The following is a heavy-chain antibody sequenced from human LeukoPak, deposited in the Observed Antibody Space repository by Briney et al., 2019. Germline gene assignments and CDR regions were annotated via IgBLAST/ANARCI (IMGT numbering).Heavy chain of an antibody. CDR1: GGSISSGSYY. D-gene: IGHD3-22*01. CDR3: ARGTIYDSSAPPVWYYYYGMDV. J-gene: IGHJ6*02. V-gene: IGHV4-61*02. Sequence: SETLSLTCTVSGGSISSGSYYWSWIRQPAGKGLEWIGRIYTSGSTNYNPSLKSRVTISVDTSKNQFSLKLSSVTAADTAVYYCARGTIYDSSAPPVWYYYYGMDVWGQGTTVTVSS. CDR2: IYTSGST.